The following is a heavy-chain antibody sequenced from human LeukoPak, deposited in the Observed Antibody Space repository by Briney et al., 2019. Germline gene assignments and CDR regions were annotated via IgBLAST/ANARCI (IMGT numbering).Heavy chain of an antibody. J-gene: IGHJ4*02. CDR1: GGTFSSYA. Sequence: SVKVSCKASGGTFSSYAISWVRQAPGQGLEWMGRIIPILGIANYAQKFQSRATITADKSTSTAYMELSSLRSEDTAVYYCARDGMSSGSYGSYWGQGTLVTVSS. CDR3: ARDGMSSGSYGSY. V-gene: IGHV1-69*04. CDR2: IIPILGIA. D-gene: IGHD1-26*01.